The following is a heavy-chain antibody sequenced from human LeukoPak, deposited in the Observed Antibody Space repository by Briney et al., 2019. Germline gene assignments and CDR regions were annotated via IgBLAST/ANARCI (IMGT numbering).Heavy chain of an antibody. Sequence: GGSLRLSCAASGFMFSTYAMQWVRQAPGKGLEWVAFIRYDGSKKVYAHSVKGRFAISRDNSKNTLYLQMNSLRPDDTAMYYCAKSPPDGDYVPHDSWGQGTLVIVSS. J-gene: IGHJ4*02. CDR1: GFMFSTYA. D-gene: IGHD4-17*01. CDR2: IRYDGSKK. CDR3: AKSPPDGDYVPHDS. V-gene: IGHV3-30*02.